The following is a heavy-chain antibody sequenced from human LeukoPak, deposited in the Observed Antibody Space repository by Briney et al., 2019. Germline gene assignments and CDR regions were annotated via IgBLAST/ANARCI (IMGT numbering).Heavy chain of an antibody. V-gene: IGHV4-34*01. CDR3: ARHGRILWFGELLAFDP. J-gene: IGHJ5*02. D-gene: IGHD3-10*01. Sequence: SETLSLTCAVYGGSFSGYYWSWIRQPPGKGLEWIGEINHSGSTNYNPSLKSRVTISVDTSKNQFSLKLSSVPAADTAVYYCARHGRILWFGELLAFDPWGQGTLVTVSS. CDR2: INHSGST. CDR1: GGSFSGYY.